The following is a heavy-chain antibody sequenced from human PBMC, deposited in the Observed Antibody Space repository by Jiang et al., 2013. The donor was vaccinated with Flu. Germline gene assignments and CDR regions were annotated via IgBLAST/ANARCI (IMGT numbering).Heavy chain of an antibody. CDR1: GYTFTGYY. J-gene: IGHJ3*02. Sequence: SGAEVKKPGASVKVSCKASGYTFTGYYMHWVRQAPGQGLEWMGWINPNSGGTNYAQKFQGRVTMTRDTSISTAYMELSRLRSDDTAVYYCARAFIVGATENAFDIWGQGTMVTVSS. D-gene: IGHD1-26*01. CDR3: ARAFIVGATENAFDI. CDR2: INPNSGGT. V-gene: IGHV1-2*02.